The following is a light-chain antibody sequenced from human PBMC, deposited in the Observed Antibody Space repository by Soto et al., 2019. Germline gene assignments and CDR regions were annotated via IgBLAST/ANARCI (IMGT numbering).Light chain of an antibody. Sequence: EIVLTQSRGTLSLSPGERATLSCRASQSVTSSYLAWYQQKPGQAPRLLIYDASNRATGIPARFSGSGSGTDFTLTISSLEPEDFAVYYCQQRSNGLTFGGGTKVAIK. CDR3: QQRSNGLT. J-gene: IGKJ4*01. CDR2: DAS. CDR1: QSVTSSY. V-gene: IGKV3D-20*02.